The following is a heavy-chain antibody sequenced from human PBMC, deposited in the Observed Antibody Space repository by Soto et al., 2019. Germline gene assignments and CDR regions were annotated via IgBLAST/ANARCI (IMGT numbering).Heavy chain of an antibody. CDR1: GFSVNTFD. CDR2: VKPDGSAT. V-gene: IGHV3-7*03. J-gene: IGHJ6*02. D-gene: IGHD2-8*02. CDR3: ARDRELVTVNGGIALGAMQV. Sequence: PGGSLRLSCVASGFSVNTFDLHWVRQAPGKGLEWVANVKPDGSATFYADSLKGRFTVSRDNANNSVSLQMHSLRADDTAVYYCARDRELVTVNGGIALGAMQVWGHGNTVTLSS.